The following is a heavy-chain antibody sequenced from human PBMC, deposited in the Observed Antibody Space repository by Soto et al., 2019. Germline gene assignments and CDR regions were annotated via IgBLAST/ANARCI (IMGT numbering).Heavy chain of an antibody. V-gene: IGHV3-30*18. CDR3: AKATDGDPREQFDY. CDR2: ISYDGSNK. CDR1: GFTFSSYG. J-gene: IGHJ4*02. Sequence: GGSLRLSCAASGFTFSSYGMHWVRQAPGKGLEWVAVISYDGSNKYYADSVKGRFTISRDNSKNTLYLQMNSLRAEDTAVYYCAKATDGDPREQFDYWGQGTLVTVSS. D-gene: IGHD4-17*01.